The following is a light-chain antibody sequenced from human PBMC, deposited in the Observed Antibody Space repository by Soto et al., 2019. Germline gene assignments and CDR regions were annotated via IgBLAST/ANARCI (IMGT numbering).Light chain of an antibody. CDR3: QQYNNWPLT. CDR2: DAS. CDR1: QSVRSS. J-gene: IGKJ4*01. Sequence: EIVLTQSPDTLSLSPGDRVTVSCRASQSVRSSLAWYQHKPGQAPRLLIYDASTRATGIPARFSGSGSGTEFTLTISSLQSEDFAVYFCQQYNNWPLTLAGGTNVDIK. V-gene: IGKV3D-15*01.